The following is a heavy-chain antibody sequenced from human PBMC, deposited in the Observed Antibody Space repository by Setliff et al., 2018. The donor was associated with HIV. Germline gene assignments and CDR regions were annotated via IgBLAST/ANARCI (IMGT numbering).Heavy chain of an antibody. D-gene: IGHD6-19*01. CDR2: ISSSSSYI. CDR3: ARAVHSGWYYFDY. J-gene: IGHJ4*02. CDR1: GFTFSTYR. V-gene: IGHV3-21*01. Sequence: GGSLRLSCAASGFTFSTYRMNWVRQAPGKGLEWVSSISSSSSYIYYADSLKGRFTISRDNAKNSLYLQMNSLRAEDTAAYYCARAVHSGWYYFDYWGQGTLVTVS.